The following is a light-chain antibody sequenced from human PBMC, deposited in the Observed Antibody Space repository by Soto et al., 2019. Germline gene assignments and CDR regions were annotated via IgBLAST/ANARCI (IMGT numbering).Light chain of an antibody. CDR1: QSVSSSY. V-gene: IGKV3-15*01. CDR3: LQDNDWPLST. CDR2: DAS. Sequence: EIVLTHSPGTLSLSPVERATLSFRASQSVSSSYLAWYQQKPGQAPRLLIYDASSRATGVPARFSGSGSGTEFTLTISSLQSEDSGIYYCLQDNDWPLSTFGQGTRLENK. J-gene: IGKJ5*01.